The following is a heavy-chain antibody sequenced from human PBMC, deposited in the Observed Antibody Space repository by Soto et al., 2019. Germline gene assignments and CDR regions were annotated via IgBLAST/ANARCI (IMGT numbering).Heavy chain of an antibody. CDR3: ARGRSGYGSDLHYYYYYMDV. D-gene: IGHD3-10*01. J-gene: IGHJ6*03. CDR2: IYYSGST. CDR1: GGSISSYY. Sequence: SETLSLTCTVSGGSISSYYWSWIRQPPGKGLEWIGYIYYSGSTNYNPSLKSRVTISVDTSKNQFSLKLSSVTAADTAVYYCARGRSGYGSDLHYYYYYMDVWGKGTTVTVSS. V-gene: IGHV4-59*01.